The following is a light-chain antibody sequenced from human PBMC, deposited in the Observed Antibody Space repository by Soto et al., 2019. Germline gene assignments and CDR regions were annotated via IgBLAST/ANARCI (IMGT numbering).Light chain of an antibody. CDR3: QQANSFPRT. CDR2: SAS. Sequence: DLQMTQSPSSVSASVGDRVTITCRASQAISTWLAWYQQNPGKAPKLLIYSASNLQSGVPSRFSGSGSGTDFTLTISSLQPEDYYCQQANSFPRTFGQGTKVEIK. V-gene: IGKV1D-12*01. CDR1: QAISTW. J-gene: IGKJ1*01.